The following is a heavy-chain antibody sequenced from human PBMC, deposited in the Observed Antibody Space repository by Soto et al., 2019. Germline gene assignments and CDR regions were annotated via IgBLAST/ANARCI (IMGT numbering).Heavy chain of an antibody. CDR3: ARGGDYGGKGYYYYYYMDV. Sequence: SETLSLTCAVYGGSFSGYYWSWIRQPPGKGLEWIGEINHSGSTNYNPSLKSRVTISVDTSKNQFSLKLSSVTAADTAVYYCARGGDYGGKGYYYYYYMDVWGKGTTVTVSS. CDR1: GGSFSGYY. D-gene: IGHD4-17*01. V-gene: IGHV4-34*01. CDR2: INHSGST. J-gene: IGHJ6*03.